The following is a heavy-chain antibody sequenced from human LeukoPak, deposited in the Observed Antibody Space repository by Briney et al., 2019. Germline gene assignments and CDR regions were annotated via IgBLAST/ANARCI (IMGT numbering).Heavy chain of an antibody. CDR1: GFTFSWST. J-gene: IGHJ4*02. D-gene: IGHD3-16*01. V-gene: IGHV3-7*01. CDR2: MKEDGSET. CDR3: ATGGAPGGRFEY. Sequence: GGSLRLSCVVSGFTFSWSTMTWVRQVPGKGPEWVAKMKEDGSETQYADSAKGRFTISRDNAKNSLYLQMNSLRAEDTAVYYCATGGAPGGRFEYWGQGALVTVSS.